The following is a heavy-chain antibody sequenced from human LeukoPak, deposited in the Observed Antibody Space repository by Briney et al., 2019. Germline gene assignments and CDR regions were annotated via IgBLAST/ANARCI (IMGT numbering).Heavy chain of an antibody. Sequence: QTGGSLRLSCAASGFTFSSYGMHWVRQAPGKGLEWVAVIWYDGSNKYYADSVKGRFTISRDNSKNTLYLQMNSLRAEDTAVYYCARGRQNYGDYPYWGQGTLVTVSS. V-gene: IGHV3-33*01. CDR2: IWYDGSNK. D-gene: IGHD4-17*01. J-gene: IGHJ4*02. CDR3: ARGRQNYGDYPY. CDR1: GFTFSSYG.